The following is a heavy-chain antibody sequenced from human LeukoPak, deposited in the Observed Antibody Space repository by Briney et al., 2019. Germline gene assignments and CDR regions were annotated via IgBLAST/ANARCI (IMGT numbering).Heavy chain of an antibody. CDR3: ARVYSSSWYSGYLYMDV. D-gene: IGHD6-13*01. V-gene: IGHV3-21*01. CDR2: ISYRSSDI. Sequence: GGSLRLSCAASGFTLSSYNMKWVRRAPGKGLEWVSSISYRSSDIEYADSVKGRFTISRDNAKKSLYLQMSDLRAEDTAVYYCARVYSSSWYSGYLYMDVWGKGTTVTVSS. CDR1: GFTLSSYN. J-gene: IGHJ6*03.